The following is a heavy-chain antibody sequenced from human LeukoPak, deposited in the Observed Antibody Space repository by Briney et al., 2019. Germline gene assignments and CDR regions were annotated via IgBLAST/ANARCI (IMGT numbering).Heavy chain of an antibody. CDR3: ARLRIGPDES. Sequence: ASVKVSCKASGYTFTTSYIHLVRQAPGQGLEWMGMINPSGGSTIYTQNFQGRVTMTSDTSTSTVYMELRSLRSEDTAVYYCARLRIGPDESWGPGTLVTVSS. V-gene: IGHV1-46*01. J-gene: IGHJ4*02. CDR2: INPSGGST. CDR1: GYTFTTSY. D-gene: IGHD2/OR15-2a*01.